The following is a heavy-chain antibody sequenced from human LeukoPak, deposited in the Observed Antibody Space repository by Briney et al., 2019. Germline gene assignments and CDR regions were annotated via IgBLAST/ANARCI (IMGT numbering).Heavy chain of an antibody. V-gene: IGHV4-59*01. J-gene: IGHJ1*01. Sequence: SETLSLTCGVSGVSMSSNYWSWIRQPPGKGLEWIGYIYYSGSTNYNPSLKSRVTISVDTSKNQFSLKLSSVTAADTAVYYCARLTQLRTYDYGDWYFQHWGQGTLVTVSS. CDR2: IYYSGST. D-gene: IGHD4-17*01. CDR3: ARLTQLRTYDYGDWYFQH. CDR1: GVSMSSNY.